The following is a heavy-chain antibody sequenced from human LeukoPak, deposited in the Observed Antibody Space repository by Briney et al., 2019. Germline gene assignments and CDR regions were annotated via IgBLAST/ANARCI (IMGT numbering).Heavy chain of an antibody. D-gene: IGHD2-2*01. CDR2: IIPILGIA. Sequence: GASVKVSCKASGYTFTSYGISWVRQAPGQGLEWMGRIIPILGIANYAQKFQGRVTITADKSTSTAYMELSSLRSEDTAVYYCARTPFIIRSYCSSTSCGTSWFDPWGQGTLVTVSS. CDR3: ARTPFIIRSYCSSTSCGTSWFDP. V-gene: IGHV1-69*04. CDR1: GYTFTSYG. J-gene: IGHJ5*02.